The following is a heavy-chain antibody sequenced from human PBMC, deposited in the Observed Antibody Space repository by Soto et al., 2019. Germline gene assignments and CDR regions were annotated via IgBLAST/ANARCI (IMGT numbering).Heavy chain of an antibody. V-gene: IGHV4-59*01. CDR2: IYYSGST. D-gene: IGHD3-3*01. J-gene: IGHJ4*02. CDR1: GGSISSYY. Sequence: SETLSLTCTVSGGSISSYYWSWIRQPPGKGLEWIGYIYYSGSTNYNPSLKSRVTISVDTSKNQFSLKLSFVTAADTAVYYCARARDFWSGYYPDADDFDYWGQGTLVTVSS. CDR3: ARARDFWSGYYPDADDFDY.